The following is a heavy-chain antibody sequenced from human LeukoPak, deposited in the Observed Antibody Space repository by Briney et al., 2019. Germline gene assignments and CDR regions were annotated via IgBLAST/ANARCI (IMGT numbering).Heavy chain of an antibody. V-gene: IGHV4-59*08. D-gene: IGHD4-17*01. CDR3: ARLATYGDYSD. CDR1: GGSISDYY. J-gene: IGHJ4*02. CDR2: IYYRGST. Sequence: SETLPLTCTVSGGSISDYYWSWTRQPPGKGPEWIGDIYYRGSTNYNPSLKSRVSMSIDTSKNQFSLRLSSVTAADTAVYYCARLATYGDYSDWGQGTLVTVSS.